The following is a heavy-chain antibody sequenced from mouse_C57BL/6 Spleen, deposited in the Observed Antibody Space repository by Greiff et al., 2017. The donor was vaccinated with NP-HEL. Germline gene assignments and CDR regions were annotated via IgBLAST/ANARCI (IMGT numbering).Heavy chain of an antibody. CDR2: INPYNGGT. J-gene: IGHJ3*01. CDR3: ARAHDYGPWFAY. Sequence: EVQLQQSGPVLVKPGASVKMSCKASGYTFTDYYMNWVKQSHGKSLEWIGVINPYNGGTSYNQKFKGKATLTVDKSSSTAYMELKSLKSEDSAVYYGARAHDYGPWFAYWGQGTLVTVSA. CDR1: GYTFTDYY. V-gene: IGHV1-19*01. D-gene: IGHD2-4*01.